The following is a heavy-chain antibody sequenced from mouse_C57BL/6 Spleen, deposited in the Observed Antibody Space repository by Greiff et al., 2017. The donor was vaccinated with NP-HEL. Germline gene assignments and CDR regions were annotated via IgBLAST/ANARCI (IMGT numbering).Heavy chain of an antibody. V-gene: IGHV1-9*01. CDR1: GYTFTGYW. CDR2: ILPGSGST. CDR3: ARRSPYAMDY. J-gene: IGHJ4*01. Sequence: VQLQQSGAELMKPGASVKLSCKATGYTFTGYWIEWVKQRPGHGLEWIGEILPGSGSTNYNEKFQGKATFTADTSSNTAYRQRSSLTTEDSAIYYCARRSPYAMDYWGQGSSVTVSS.